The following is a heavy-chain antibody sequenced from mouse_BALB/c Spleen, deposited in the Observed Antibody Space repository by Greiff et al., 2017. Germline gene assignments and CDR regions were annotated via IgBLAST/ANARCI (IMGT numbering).Heavy chain of an antibody. V-gene: IGHV5-9-4*01. CDR3: ATYYYGSRGFAY. Sequence: EVQLVESGGGLVKPGGSLKLSCAASGFTFSSYAMSWVRQSPEKRLEWVAEISSGGSYTYYPDTVTGRFTISRDNAKNTLYLEMSSLRSEDTAMYYCATYYYGSRGFAYWGQGTLVTVSA. CDR1: GFTFSSYA. D-gene: IGHD1-1*01. J-gene: IGHJ3*01. CDR2: ISSGGSYT.